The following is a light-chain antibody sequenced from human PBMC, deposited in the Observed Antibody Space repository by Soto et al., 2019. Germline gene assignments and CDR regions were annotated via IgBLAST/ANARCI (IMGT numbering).Light chain of an antibody. J-gene: IGKJ2*01. CDR3: HHYNCQHS. V-gene: IGKV1-5*03. CDR1: QSISNW. Sequence: DIQMTQSPSTLSASVGDSVTITCRASQSISNWLAWYQQKPGKAPKVLIYKAFTFQSGVRTWFSGSGSGAEFPRTIASLQPYGVATYYGHHYNCQHSFGRGTKLEI. CDR2: KAF.